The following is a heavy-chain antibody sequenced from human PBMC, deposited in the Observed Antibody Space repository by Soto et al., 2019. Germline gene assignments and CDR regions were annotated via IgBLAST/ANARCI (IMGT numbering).Heavy chain of an antibody. V-gene: IGHV1-69*02. CDR1: GGTFSSYT. Sequence: QVQLVQSGAEVKKPGSSVKVSCKASGGTFSSYTISWVRQAPGQGLEWMGRIIPILGIANYAQKSQGRVTITADKSTSTAYMELSSLRSEDTAVYYCASNTPNYYYGMDVWGQGTTVTVSS. J-gene: IGHJ6*02. CDR2: IIPILGIA. CDR3: ASNTPNYYYGMDV.